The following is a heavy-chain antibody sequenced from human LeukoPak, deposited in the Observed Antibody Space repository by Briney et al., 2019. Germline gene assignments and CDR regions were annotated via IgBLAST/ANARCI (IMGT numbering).Heavy chain of an antibody. V-gene: IGHV1-46*01. J-gene: IGHJ4*02. CDR2: MNPSGTST. Sequence: EASVPVSCKASGYSLTRYCMHWVRQAPGQGLEWMGIMNPSGTSTNYAQKFQGRVIITGDTSTSTVFLVLRSLRSDDTAVYYCARALYYYDSRSYDDFDYWGQGTLVTVSS. CDR3: ARALYYYDSRSYDDFDY. CDR1: GYSLTRYC. D-gene: IGHD3-22*01.